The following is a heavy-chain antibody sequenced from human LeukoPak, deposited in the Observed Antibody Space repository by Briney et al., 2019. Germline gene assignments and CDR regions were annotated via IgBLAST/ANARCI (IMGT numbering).Heavy chain of an antibody. CDR2: INSDGSST. J-gene: IGHJ4*02. D-gene: IGHD1-26*01. Sequence: PGGSLRLSCAASGFTFSSYWMHWVRQAPGKGLVWVSRINSDGSSTNYADSVKGRFTISRDNAKNTLYLQMNSLRAKDTAVYYCARDGSGSYHFDYWGQGTLVTVSS. CDR1: GFTFSSYW. V-gene: IGHV3-74*01. CDR3: ARDGSGSYHFDY.